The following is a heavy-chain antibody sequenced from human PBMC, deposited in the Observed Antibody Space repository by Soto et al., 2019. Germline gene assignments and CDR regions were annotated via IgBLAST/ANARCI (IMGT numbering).Heavy chain of an antibody. CDR2: IYYSGST. CDR1: GGSISSGGYY. D-gene: IGHD6-19*01. CDR3: ARDQRTLAVANNWFDP. Sequence: SETLSLTCTVSGGSISSGGYYWSWIRQHPGKGLEWIGYIYYSGSTYYNPSLKSRVTISVDTSKNQFSLKLSSVTAADTDVYYCARDQRTLAVANNWFDPWGQGTLVTVSS. J-gene: IGHJ5*02. V-gene: IGHV4-31*03.